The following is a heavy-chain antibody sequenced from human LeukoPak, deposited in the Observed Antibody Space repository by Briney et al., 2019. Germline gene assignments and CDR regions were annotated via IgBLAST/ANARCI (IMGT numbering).Heavy chain of an antibody. J-gene: IGHJ6*03. CDR3: ARAYSGYENYYYYYYMDV. CDR2: INWNGGNT. CDR1: GFTFYDYG. D-gene: IGHD5-12*01. V-gene: IGHV3-20*04. Sequence: GGSLRLSCAASGFTFYDYGMSWVRQAPGKGLEWVSGINWNGGNTGYADSVKGRFTISRDNAKHSLYLQMNSLRAEDTALYYCARAYSGYENYYYYYYMDVWGKGTTVTVSS.